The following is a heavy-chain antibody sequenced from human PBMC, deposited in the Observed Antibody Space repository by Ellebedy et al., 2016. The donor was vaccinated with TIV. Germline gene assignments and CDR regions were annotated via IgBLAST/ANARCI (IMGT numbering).Heavy chain of an antibody. CDR3: ASRDGALAAPLDAFDI. CDR2: VNPNSGDT. Sequence: ASVKVSCKASGYTFTSYDINWVRQAPGQGLEWMGWVNPNSGDTGYAPRFQGRVTMTRTTSTNTAYMELSSLRSEDTAVYYCASRDGALAAPLDAFDIWGQGTMVTVSS. J-gene: IGHJ3*02. CDR1: GYTFTSYD. D-gene: IGHD6-19*01. V-gene: IGHV1-8*01.